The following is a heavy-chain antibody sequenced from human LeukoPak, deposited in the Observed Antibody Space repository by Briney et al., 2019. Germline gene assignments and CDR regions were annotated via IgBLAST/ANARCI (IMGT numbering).Heavy chain of an antibody. CDR2: IYPGDSDT. J-gene: IGHJ4*02. CDR1: GYSFTSYW. D-gene: IGHD3-10*01. V-gene: IGHV5-51*01. CDR3: ARQSITMVRGVPNIDY. Sequence: GESLKISCKGSGYSFTSYWIGWVRQMPGKGLDWMGIIYPGDSDTRYSPSFQGQVTISADKSISTAYLQWSSLKASDTATYYCARQSITMVRGVPNIDYWGQGTLVTVSS.